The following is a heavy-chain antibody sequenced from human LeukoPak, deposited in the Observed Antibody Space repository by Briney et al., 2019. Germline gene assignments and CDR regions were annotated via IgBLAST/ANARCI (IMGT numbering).Heavy chain of an antibody. Sequence: GGSLRLSCAASGFTISTNYMSWVRQAPGKGLEWVSTIYSGGSTHYADSVKGRFTVSRHNSKNTLYLQMSSLRLDDTAVYYCARLGTSGWFDIWGQGTMVTVS. CDR2: IYSGGST. CDR1: GFTISTNY. J-gene: IGHJ3*02. V-gene: IGHV3-53*04. CDR3: ARLGTSGWFDI. D-gene: IGHD6-19*01.